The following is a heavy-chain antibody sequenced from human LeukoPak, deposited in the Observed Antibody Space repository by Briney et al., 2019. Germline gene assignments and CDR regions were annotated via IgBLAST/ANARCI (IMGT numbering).Heavy chain of an antibody. CDR2: ISWNSGAI. CDR1: GFNFDDYA. V-gene: IGHV3-9*01. CDR3: ARGADTGYSSDS. D-gene: IGHD6-19*01. J-gene: IGHJ5*02. Sequence: GGSLRLSCAASGFNFDDYAMHWVRQAPGKGLEWISGISWNSGAIAYADSVKGRFTISRDNAKNTLYLQMNSLRAEDTAVYYCARGADTGYSSDSWGQGTLVTVSS.